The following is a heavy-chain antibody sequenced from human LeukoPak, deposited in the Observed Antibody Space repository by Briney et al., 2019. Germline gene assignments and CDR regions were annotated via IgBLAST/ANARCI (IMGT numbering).Heavy chain of an antibody. D-gene: IGHD1-1*01. CDR1: GFTFSNYA. CDR3: AKGLTTAGTSRGLDV. CDR2: ISGSGGGT. Sequence: GGSLRLSCAASGFTFSNYAMSWVRQAPGKGLEWVSTISGSGGGTFYADSVKGRFTISRDNSKNTLYLQMNSLRAEDTAVYYCAKGLTTAGTSRGLDVWGQGTTVTVSS. J-gene: IGHJ6*02. V-gene: IGHV3-23*01.